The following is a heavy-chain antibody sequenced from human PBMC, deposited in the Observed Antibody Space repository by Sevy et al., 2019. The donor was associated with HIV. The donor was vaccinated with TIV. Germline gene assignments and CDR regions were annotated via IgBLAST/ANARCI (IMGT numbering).Heavy chain of an antibody. CDR1: GYTFTGYY. V-gene: IGHV1-2*02. Sequence: ASVKVSCKASGYTFTGYYMHWMRQAPGQGLEWMGWINPDSGGPIYAPKFRGRVTLTRDTSISTAYMDLGRLKSDDTAVYYCVRDDRDGYFEYWGQGTLVTVSS. CDR3: VRDDRDGYFEY. J-gene: IGHJ4*02. CDR2: INPDSGGP.